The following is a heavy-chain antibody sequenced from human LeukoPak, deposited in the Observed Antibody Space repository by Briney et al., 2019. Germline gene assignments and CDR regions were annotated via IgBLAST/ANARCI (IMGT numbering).Heavy chain of an antibody. J-gene: IGHJ4*02. V-gene: IGHV6-1*01. CDR2: TYYRSKGYN. Sequence: SQTLSLTCAISGDSVSSNSAAWNWIRQSPSRGLEWLGRTYYRSKGYNDYAVSVKSRITINPKTSKNQFSLQLNSVTPEDTAVYYCARERLGFFGSSPNFDYWGQGTLVTVSS. D-gene: IGHD3-16*01. CDR3: ARERLGFFGSSPNFDY. CDR1: GDSVSSNSAA.